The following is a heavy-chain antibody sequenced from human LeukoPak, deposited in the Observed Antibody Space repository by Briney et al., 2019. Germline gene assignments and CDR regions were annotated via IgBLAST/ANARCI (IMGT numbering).Heavy chain of an antibody. CDR2: IYPGDSDT. Sequence: GESLKISCKGSGYSFASYWIGWARQVPGKGLEWVGIIYPGDSDTRYSPSFQGQVTISADRSISTAFLQWSSLKVSDTAIYYCARGIYYGSSGLAYWGQGTQVTVSS. CDR3: ARGIYYGSSGLAY. V-gene: IGHV5-51*01. CDR1: GYSFASYW. D-gene: IGHD3-22*01. J-gene: IGHJ4*02.